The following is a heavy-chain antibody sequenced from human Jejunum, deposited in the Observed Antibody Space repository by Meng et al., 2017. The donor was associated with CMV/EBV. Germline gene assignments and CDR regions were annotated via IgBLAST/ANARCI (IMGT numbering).Heavy chain of an antibody. CDR1: TFSSFA. CDR2: IGGRGDTT. D-gene: IGHD3-3*01. J-gene: IGHJ4*02. V-gene: IGHV3-23*01. Sequence: TFSSFAMNWVRQAPEKGLEWVSGIGGRGDTTYYADSVKGRFIIYRDNSKNTVYLQMNSLRAEDTAVYYCAKSYYDFWSGHSDMVDYWGQGNLVTVSS. CDR3: AKSYYDFWSGHSDMVDY.